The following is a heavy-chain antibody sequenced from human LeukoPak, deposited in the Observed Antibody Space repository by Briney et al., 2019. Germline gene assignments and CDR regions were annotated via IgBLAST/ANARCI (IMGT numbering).Heavy chain of an antibody. J-gene: IGHJ4*02. Sequence: GGSLRLSCAASGFTFSSYAMHWVRQAPGKGLEWVAVISYDGSNKYYADSVKGRFTISRDNSKNTLYLQMNSLRAEDTAVYYCARDLVFGGGSYYGGVLDYWGQGTLVTVSS. CDR3: ARDLVFGGGSYYGGVLDY. CDR2: ISYDGSNK. V-gene: IGHV3-30*04. CDR1: GFTFSSYA. D-gene: IGHD1-26*01.